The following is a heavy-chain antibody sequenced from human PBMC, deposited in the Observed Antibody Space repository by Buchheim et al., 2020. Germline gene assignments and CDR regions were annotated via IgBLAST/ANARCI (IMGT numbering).Heavy chain of an antibody. J-gene: IGHJ4*02. CDR1: GFTSTSYG. CDR2: ISGSGFGT. V-gene: IGHV3-23*01. D-gene: IGHD7-27*01. CDR3: AKDGGKTSWGISPLYYFYH. Sequence: EVQLLESGGGLARPGGSLRLSCAGSGFTSTSYGMSWVRQAPGRGLEWVAGISGSGFGTWYADSVKGRFTISRDHPKNTLFLQMDSLRGEDTAVYYCAKDGGKTSWGISPLYYFYHWGQGSL.